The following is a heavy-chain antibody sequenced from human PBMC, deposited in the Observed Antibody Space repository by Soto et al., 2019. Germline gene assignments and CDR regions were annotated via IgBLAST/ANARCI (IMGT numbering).Heavy chain of an antibody. V-gene: IGHV4-61*01. J-gene: IGHJ5*02. D-gene: IGHD4-4*01. CDR1: GGSVSSGSYY. Sequence: SETLSLPCSVSGGSVSSGSYYWSWIRQPPGKGLEWIGYIYYNGNTYYNPSLKSRVTISVDTSKNQFSLKPSSVTAADTAVYYCARDRYDYSIQYNWFDPWGQGTLVTVS. CDR3: ARDRYDYSIQYNWFDP. CDR2: IYYNGNT.